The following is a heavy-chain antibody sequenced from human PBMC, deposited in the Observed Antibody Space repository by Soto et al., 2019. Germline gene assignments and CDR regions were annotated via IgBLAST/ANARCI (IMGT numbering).Heavy chain of an antibody. J-gene: IGHJ6*03. V-gene: IGHV4-34*01. Sequence: QVQLQQWGAGLLKPSETLSLTCAVYGGSFSGYYWSWIRQPPGKGLEWIGEINHSGSTNYNPSLKSRVTISVDTSKNQFSLKLSSVTAADTAVYYCARGHLGDIAAHRYYYYMDVWGKGTTVTVSS. CDR1: GGSFSGYY. CDR2: INHSGST. CDR3: ARGHLGDIAAHRYYYYMDV. D-gene: IGHD6-6*01.